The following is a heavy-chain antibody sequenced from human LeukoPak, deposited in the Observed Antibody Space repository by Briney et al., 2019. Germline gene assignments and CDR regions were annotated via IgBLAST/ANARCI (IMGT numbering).Heavy chain of an antibody. D-gene: IGHD5-18*01. V-gene: IGHV4-59*01. CDR2: IYYSGST. CDR1: GGSISSYY. CDR3: ARDRGPSYGTYYFDY. J-gene: IGHJ4*02. Sequence: SETLSLTCTVSGGSISSYYWSWIRQPPGKGLEWIGYIYYSGSTNYNPSLKSRVTISVDTSKNQFSLKLSSVTAADTAAYYCARDRGPSYGTYYFDYWGQGTLVTVSS.